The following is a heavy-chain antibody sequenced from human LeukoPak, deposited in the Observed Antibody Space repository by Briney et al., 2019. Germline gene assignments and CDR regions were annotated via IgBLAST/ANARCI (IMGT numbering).Heavy chain of an antibody. J-gene: IGHJ4*02. Sequence: SVKVSCKASGGTFSSYAISWVRQAPGQGLEWMGGIIPIFGTANYAQKFQGRVTITADESTSTAYMELSSLRSEDAAVYYCARGYYDSSGSFDYWGQGTLVTVSS. CDR2: IIPIFGTA. CDR3: ARGYYDSSGSFDY. D-gene: IGHD3-22*01. CDR1: GGTFSSYA. V-gene: IGHV1-69*13.